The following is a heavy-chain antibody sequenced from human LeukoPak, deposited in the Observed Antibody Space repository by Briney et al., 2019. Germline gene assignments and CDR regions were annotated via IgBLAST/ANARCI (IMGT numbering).Heavy chain of an antibody. Sequence: PGGSLRLSCAASGFTFSSYEMNWVRQAPGKGLEWVSYISSSSSSISYADSVKGRFTISRDNAKNSLYLQMNSLRDEDTAVYYCARRDTPRERYSGSLWYFDLWGRGTLVTVSS. CDR3: ARRDTPRERYSGSLWYFDL. V-gene: IGHV3-48*02. CDR1: GFTFSSYE. J-gene: IGHJ2*01. CDR2: ISSSSSSI. D-gene: IGHD1-26*01.